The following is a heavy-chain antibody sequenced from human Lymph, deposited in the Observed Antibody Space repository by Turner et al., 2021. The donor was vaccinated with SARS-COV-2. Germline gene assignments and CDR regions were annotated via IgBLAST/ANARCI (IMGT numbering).Heavy chain of an antibody. J-gene: IGHJ4*02. D-gene: IGHD5-12*01. CDR2: ISSSSSYI. CDR3: ARDIPATADYFDY. Sequence: EVQLVESGGGVVKPGGFLRLYCAASGFTFSTYSMNWVRQAPGKGLEWISSISSSSSYIYYADSVKGRFTISRDEAKNSLYLQMNSLRAEDTAVYYCARDIPATADYFDYWGQGTLVTVSS. CDR1: GFTFSTYS. V-gene: IGHV3-21*01.